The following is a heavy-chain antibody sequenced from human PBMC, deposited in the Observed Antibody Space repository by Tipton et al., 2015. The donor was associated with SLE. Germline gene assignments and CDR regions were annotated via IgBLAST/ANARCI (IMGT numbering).Heavy chain of an antibody. CDR1: GFTFSDYY. J-gene: IGHJ4*02. CDR3: AREPGEAMALDY. V-gene: IGHV3-11*06. D-gene: IGHD5-18*01. CDR2: ISSSSSYT. Sequence: SLRLSCAASGFTFSDYYMSWIRQAPGKGLEWVSYISSSSSYTNYADSVKGRFTISRDNSKNTLYLQMNSLRAEDTAVYYCAREPGEAMALDYWGQGTLVTVSS.